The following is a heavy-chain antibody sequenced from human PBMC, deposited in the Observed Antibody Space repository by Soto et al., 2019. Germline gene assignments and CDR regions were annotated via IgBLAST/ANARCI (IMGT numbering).Heavy chain of an antibody. CDR3: ARPHGFGELFYYFDY. D-gene: IGHD3-10*01. J-gene: IGHJ4*02. CDR1: GFTFSSYA. Sequence: PGGSLRLSCAASGFTFSSYAMHWVRQAPGKGLGWVAVISYDGSNKYYADSVKGRFTISRDNSKNTLYLQMNSLRAEDTAVYYCARPHGFGELFYYFDYWGQGTLVTVSS. CDR2: ISYDGSNK. V-gene: IGHV3-30-3*01.